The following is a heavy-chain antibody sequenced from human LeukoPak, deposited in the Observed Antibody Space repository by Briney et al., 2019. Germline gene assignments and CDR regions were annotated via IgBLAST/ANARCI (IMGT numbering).Heavy chain of an antibody. CDR3: GVDYYYYYGMDV. CDR1: GYTFTSYD. Sequence: ASVKVSCKASGYTFTSYDINWVRQATGQGLEWMGWMNPNSGNTGYAQKFQGRVTMTRNTSISTAYMELSSLRSEDTAVYYCGVDYYYYYGMDVWGQGTTVTVSS. V-gene: IGHV1-8*01. CDR2: MNPNSGNT. J-gene: IGHJ6*02. D-gene: IGHD3-10*01.